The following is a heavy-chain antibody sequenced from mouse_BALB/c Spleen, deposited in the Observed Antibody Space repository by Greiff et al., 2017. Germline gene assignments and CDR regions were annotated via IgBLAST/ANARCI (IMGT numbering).Heavy chain of an antibody. J-gene: IGHJ4*01. CDR2: ISTSYGDA. D-gene: IGHD2-2*01. Sequence: QVQLQQSGAELVRPGVSVKISCKGSGYTFTDYALHWVKQSHAHSLEWIGVISTSYGDASYNQKFKGKATMTVDKSSSTAYMELARLTSEESAIYYCARRNGYGAMDYWGQGTSVTVSS. CDR1: GYTFTDYA. CDR3: ARRNGYGAMDY. V-gene: IGHV1S137*01.